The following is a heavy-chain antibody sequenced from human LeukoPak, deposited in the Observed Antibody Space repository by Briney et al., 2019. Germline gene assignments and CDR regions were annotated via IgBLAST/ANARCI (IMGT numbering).Heavy chain of an antibody. D-gene: IGHD1-26*01. J-gene: IGHJ3*01. CDR3: ARDLGSSPPHAFDV. Sequence: GGSLRLSCAASGFTFSSYSMNWVRQAPGKGLEWVSSISSSSSYIYYADSVKGRFTISRDNAKNPLYLQMNSLRAEDTAVYYCARDLGSSPPHAFDVWGQGTMVTVSS. V-gene: IGHV3-21*01. CDR1: GFTFSSYS. CDR2: ISSSSSYI.